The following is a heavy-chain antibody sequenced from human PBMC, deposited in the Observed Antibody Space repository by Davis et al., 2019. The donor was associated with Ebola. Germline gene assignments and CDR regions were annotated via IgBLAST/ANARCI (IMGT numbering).Heavy chain of an antibody. CDR1: GFTFSSYA. V-gene: IGHV3-23*01. CDR2: ISGSGGST. D-gene: IGHD6-6*01. Sequence: PGGSLRLSCAASGFTFSSYAMSWVRQAPGKGLEWVSAISGSGGSTYYADSVKGRFTISRDNSKNTLYLQMNSLRAEDTAVYYCARGAGQLVLYYYYGMDVWGQGTTVTVSS. CDR3: ARGAGQLVLYYYYGMDV. J-gene: IGHJ6*02.